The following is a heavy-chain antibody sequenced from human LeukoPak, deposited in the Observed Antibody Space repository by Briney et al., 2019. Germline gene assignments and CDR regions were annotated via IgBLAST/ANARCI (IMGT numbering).Heavy chain of an antibody. Sequence: SETLSLTCTVSGGSISSYYWNWIRQPPGKGLEWIGYIYYSGSTNYNPSLKSRVTISVDTSKNQFSLKLSSVTAADTAVYYCARATTSMDVWGQGTTVTVSS. J-gene: IGHJ6*02. D-gene: IGHD1-1*01. CDR2: IYYSGST. CDR1: GGSISSYY. V-gene: IGHV4-59*01. CDR3: ARATTSMDV.